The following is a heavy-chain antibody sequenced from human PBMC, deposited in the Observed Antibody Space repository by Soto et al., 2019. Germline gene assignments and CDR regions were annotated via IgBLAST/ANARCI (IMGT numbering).Heavy chain of an antibody. CDR2: ISYDGSNK. V-gene: IGHV3-30*18. CDR1: GLTFSSYG. Sequence: LRLSCAASGLTFSSYGMHWGRQAPGKGLEWVAVISYDGSNKYYADSVKGRFTISRDNSKNTLYLQMNSLRAEDTAVYYCAKDWAPYCSGGSCYSNWFDPWGQGTLVTVSS. CDR3: AKDWAPYCSGGSCYSNWFDP. D-gene: IGHD2-15*01. J-gene: IGHJ5*02.